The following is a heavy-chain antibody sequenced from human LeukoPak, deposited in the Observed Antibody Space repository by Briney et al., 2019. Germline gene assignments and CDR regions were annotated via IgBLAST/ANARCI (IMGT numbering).Heavy chain of an antibody. Sequence: ASVKVSCKTSGYTFTGYYMHWLRQAPGQGLEWMGRINPNSGGTYYAQKFQGRVTMTRDTSISTSYMELTSLIPDDTAVYYCAGGVQQGGGNWFDPWGQGTLVTVSS. CDR3: AGGVQQGGGNWFDP. J-gene: IGHJ5*02. V-gene: IGHV1-2*06. CDR1: GYTFTGYY. CDR2: INPNSGGT. D-gene: IGHD3-16*01.